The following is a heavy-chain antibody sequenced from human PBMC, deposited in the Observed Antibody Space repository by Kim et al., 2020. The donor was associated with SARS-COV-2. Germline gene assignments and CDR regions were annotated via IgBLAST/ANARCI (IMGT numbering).Heavy chain of an antibody. CDR2: IIGSGGST. D-gene: IGHD3-10*01. CDR1: GFTFSSYA. J-gene: IGHJ5*02. Sequence: GGSLRLSCAASGFTFSSYAMSWVRQAPGKGLEWVSAIIGSGGSTYYADSVKGRFTISRDNSKNTLYLQMNSLRAEDTAVYYCAKGLPGSGGQTTPNWFDPWGQGTLVTVSS. CDR3: AKGLPGSGGQTTPNWFDP. V-gene: IGHV3-23*01.